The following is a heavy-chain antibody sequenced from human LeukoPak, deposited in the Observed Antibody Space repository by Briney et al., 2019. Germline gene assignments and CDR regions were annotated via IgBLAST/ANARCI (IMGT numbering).Heavy chain of an antibody. V-gene: IGHV1-2*04. CDR1: GYTFTSYA. Sequence: ASVKVSCKASGYTFTSYAMHWVRQAPGQGLEWMGWINPNSGGTNYAQKFQGWVTMTRDTSISTAYMELSRLRSDDTAVYYCARSPFLKDAFDIWGQGTMVTVSS. D-gene: IGHD3-3*01. CDR2: INPNSGGT. J-gene: IGHJ3*02. CDR3: ARSPFLKDAFDI.